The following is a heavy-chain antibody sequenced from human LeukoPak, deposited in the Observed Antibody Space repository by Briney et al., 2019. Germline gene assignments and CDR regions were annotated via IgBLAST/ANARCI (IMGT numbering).Heavy chain of an antibody. J-gene: IGHJ5*02. V-gene: IGHV1-8*01. Sequence: GASVKVSCKASGYTFTTYDINWVRQATGQGLERKGWMNPNSGNTGYAQKFQGRVTMTRNTSISTAYMELSSLRSEDTAVYYCARGPNKSDGGNSGSAWFDPWGQGTLVTVSS. CDR2: MNPNSGNT. CDR3: ARGPNKSDGGNSGSAWFDP. CDR1: GYTFTTYD. D-gene: IGHD4-23*01.